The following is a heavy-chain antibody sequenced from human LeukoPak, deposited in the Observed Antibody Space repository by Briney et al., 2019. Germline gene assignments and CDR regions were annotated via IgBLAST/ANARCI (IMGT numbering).Heavy chain of an antibody. V-gene: IGHV4-4*02. Sequence: KPSETLSLTCAVSGGSISSSYWWNWVRQPPGKGLEWIGEIYHSGSTNYNPSLKSRATISVDKSNNQFSLKLSSVTAADTAVYYCAGKTYSGSLFDYWGQGTLVTVSS. J-gene: IGHJ4*02. D-gene: IGHD1-26*01. CDR3: AGKTYSGSLFDY. CDR2: IYHSGST. CDR1: GGSISSSYW.